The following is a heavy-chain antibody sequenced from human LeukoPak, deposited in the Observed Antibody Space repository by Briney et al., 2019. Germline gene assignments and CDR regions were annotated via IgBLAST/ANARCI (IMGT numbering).Heavy chain of an antibody. CDR2: IYYSGST. CDR3: ARESTGFGEFVWFDP. J-gene: IGHJ5*02. V-gene: IGHV4-39*07. CDR1: GGSINSSSYY. Sequence: SETLSLTCTVSGGSINSSSYYWGWIRQPPGKGLEWIGSIYYSGSTYYNPSLKSRVTISVDTSKNQFSLKLSSVTAADTAVYYCARESTGFGEFVWFDPWGQGTLVTVSS. D-gene: IGHD3-10*01.